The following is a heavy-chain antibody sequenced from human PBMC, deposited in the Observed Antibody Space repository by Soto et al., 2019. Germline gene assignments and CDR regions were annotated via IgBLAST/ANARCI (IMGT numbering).Heavy chain of an antibody. CDR2: ISYDGSNK. V-gene: IGHV3-30-3*01. D-gene: IGHD3-10*01. J-gene: IGHJ5*02. Sequence: QVQLVESGGGVVQPGRSLRLSCAASGFTFSSYAMHWVRQAPGKGLEWVAVISYDGSNKYYADSVKGRFTISRDNSKDTRYLQMNSLRAEDTAVYYCARSPQTTMVRGFDPWGQGTLVTVSS. CDR3: ARSPQTTMVRGFDP. CDR1: GFTFSSYA.